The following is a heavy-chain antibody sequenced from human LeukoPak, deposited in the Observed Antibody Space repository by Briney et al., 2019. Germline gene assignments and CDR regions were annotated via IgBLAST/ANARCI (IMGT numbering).Heavy chain of an antibody. CDR1: GGSVSSGSYY. V-gene: IGHV4-61*01. CDR2: IYYSGNT. CDR3: ARERVRGYSYGAPFDY. Sequence: SETLSLTCTVSGGSVSSGSYYWSWIRQPPGKGLEWIGYIYYSGNTNYNPSLKSRVTISVDTSKNQFSLKLSSVTAADTAVYYCARERVRGYSYGAPFDYWGQGTLVTVSS. D-gene: IGHD5-18*01. J-gene: IGHJ4*02.